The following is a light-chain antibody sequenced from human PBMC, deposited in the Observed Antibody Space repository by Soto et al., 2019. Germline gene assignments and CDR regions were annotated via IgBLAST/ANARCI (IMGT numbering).Light chain of an antibody. CDR3: SSCTSRRTVV. CDR1: SSDVGGYNY. CDR2: EVS. J-gene: IGLJ2*01. Sequence: QSALTQPASVSGSPGQSITISCTGTSSDVGGYNYVSWYQQHPGKAPKLMIYEVSNRPSGVSHRFSGSKSGNTASLTISGLQAEDEADYYCSSCTSRRTVVFGGGTKLTVL. V-gene: IGLV2-14*01.